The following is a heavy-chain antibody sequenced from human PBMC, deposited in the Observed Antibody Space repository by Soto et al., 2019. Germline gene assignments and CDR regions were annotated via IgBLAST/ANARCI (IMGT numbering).Heavy chain of an antibody. CDR1: GGSISSSSYF. CDR2: IYYSGST. V-gene: IGHV4-39*07. D-gene: IGHD1-26*01. Sequence: SETLSLTCSVSGGSISSSSYFWGWIRQPPGKGLEWIGSIYYSGSTYYNPSLKSRFTISVDTSKNQFSLKLSSVTAADTAVYYCARATLVGANFDAFDIWGQGTMVT. J-gene: IGHJ3*02. CDR3: ARATLVGANFDAFDI.